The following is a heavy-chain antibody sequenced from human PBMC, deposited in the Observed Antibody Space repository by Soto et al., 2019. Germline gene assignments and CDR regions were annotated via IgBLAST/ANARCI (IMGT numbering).Heavy chain of an antibody. CDR3: AKDSHGSGSYYNAAAFDI. J-gene: IGHJ3*02. CDR1: GFTFSSYA. Sequence: EVQLLESGGGLVQPGGSLRLSCAASGFTFSSYAMSWVRQAPGKGLEWVSAISGSGGSTDYADPVKGRFTISRDNSKNTLYLQMNRLRAEDTAVYYCAKDSHGSGSYYNAAAFDIWGQGTMVTVSS. D-gene: IGHD3-10*01. V-gene: IGHV3-23*01. CDR2: ISGSGGST.